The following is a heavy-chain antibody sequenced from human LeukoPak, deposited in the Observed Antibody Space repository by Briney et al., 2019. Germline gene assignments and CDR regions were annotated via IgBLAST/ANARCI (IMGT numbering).Heavy chain of an antibody. V-gene: IGHV3-33*08. CDR3: ARDELSIVGVTADAFDV. CDR2: IWDDGNDK. CDR1: GFTFSSYS. D-gene: IGHD1-26*01. J-gene: IGHJ3*01. Sequence: PGGSLRLSCAASGFTFSSYSMNWVRQAPGKGLERVAVIWDDGNDKYYADSVKGRFTISRDNSKNTVFLQMNSLRGEDTAVYYCARDELSIVGVTADAFDVWGRGTTVTVSS.